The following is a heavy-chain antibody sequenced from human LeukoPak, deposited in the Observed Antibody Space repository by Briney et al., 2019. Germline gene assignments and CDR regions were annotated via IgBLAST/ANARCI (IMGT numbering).Heavy chain of an antibody. J-gene: IGHJ5*02. V-gene: IGHV1-8*02. CDR1: GYTFTSYG. CDR2: MNPNSGNT. CDR3: ARGFGELINWFDP. D-gene: IGHD3-10*01. Sequence: ASVKVSCKASGYTFTSYGISWVRQAPGQGLEWMGWMNPNSGNTGYAQKFQGRVTMTRNTSISTAYMELSSLRSEDTAVYYCARGFGELINWFDPWGQGTLVTVSS.